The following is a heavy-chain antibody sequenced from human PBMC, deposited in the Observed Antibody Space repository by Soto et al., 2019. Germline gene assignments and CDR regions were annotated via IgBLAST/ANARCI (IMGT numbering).Heavy chain of an antibody. CDR1: GFTFGTYT. V-gene: IGHV3-23*01. CDR3: ATDFAETAYYFDY. Sequence: GSLRLSCAASGFTFGTYTMNWVRQAPGKGLEWVSAILGSNTGTYYADSVKGRFTISRDNSKSMLFLQMNSLRSEDTAVYYCATDFAETAYYFDYWGQGTLVTVSS. D-gene: IGHD3-3*01. CDR2: ILGSNTGT. J-gene: IGHJ4*02.